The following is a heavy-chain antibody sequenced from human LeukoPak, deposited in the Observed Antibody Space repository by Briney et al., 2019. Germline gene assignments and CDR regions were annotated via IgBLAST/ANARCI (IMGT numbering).Heavy chain of an antibody. Sequence: GGSLRLSCAASGFTFSIYWMSWVREAPGRGLEGVANIKEDGSETYYVDFVKGRFTISRDNARNSLYLQMSSLRAEDTAVYFCARDTSGLDYWGRGTLVTVSS. CDR2: IKEDGSET. D-gene: IGHD3-16*01. CDR1: GFTFSIYW. CDR3: ARDTSGLDY. V-gene: IGHV3-7*04. J-gene: IGHJ4*02.